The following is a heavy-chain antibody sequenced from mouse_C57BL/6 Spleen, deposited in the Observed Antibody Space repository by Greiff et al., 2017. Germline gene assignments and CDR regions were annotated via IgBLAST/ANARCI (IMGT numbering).Heavy chain of an antibody. CDR3: ARSGLGIYYVDY. Sequence: VQLQQSGAELVMPGASVKLSCKASGYTFTSYWMHWVKQRPGQGLEWIGEIDPSDSYTNYNQKFKGKSTLTVDKSSSTAYMQLSSLTSEDSAVYYCARSGLGIYYVDYWGQGTTLTVSS. CDR2: IDPSDSYT. CDR1: GYTFTSYW. J-gene: IGHJ2*01. V-gene: IGHV1-69*01. D-gene: IGHD2-1*01.